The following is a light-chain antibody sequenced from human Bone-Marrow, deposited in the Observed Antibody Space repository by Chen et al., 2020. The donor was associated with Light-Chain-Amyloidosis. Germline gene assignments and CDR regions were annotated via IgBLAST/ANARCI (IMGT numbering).Light chain of an antibody. CDR3: CSYATSATLV. CDR2: DVT. CDR1: SNDVGGYKY. V-gene: IGLV2-14*03. J-gene: IGLJ2*01. Sequence: QSALTHPASVSGSPGQSLTIPCTGTSNDVGGYKYVSWYQQHPGKAPKHIIYDVTNRPPRISNRFSGSKSGNTASLTISGLQPEDEAHYYCCSYATSATLVFGGGTKLTVL.